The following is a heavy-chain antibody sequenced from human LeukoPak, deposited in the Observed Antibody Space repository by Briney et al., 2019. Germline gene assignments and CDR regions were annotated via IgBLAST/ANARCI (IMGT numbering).Heavy chain of an antibody. J-gene: IGHJ4*02. CDR3: ARRGKKTRHYADYFDY. CDR2: INHSGST. V-gene: IGHV4-34*01. Sequence: SETLSLTCAVYGGSFSGYYWSWIRQPPGKGLEWIGEINHSGSTNYNPSLKSRVTISVDTSKNQFSLKLSSVTAADTAVYYCARRGKKTRHYADYFDYWGQGTLVTVSS. D-gene: IGHD3-16*01. CDR1: GGSFSGYY.